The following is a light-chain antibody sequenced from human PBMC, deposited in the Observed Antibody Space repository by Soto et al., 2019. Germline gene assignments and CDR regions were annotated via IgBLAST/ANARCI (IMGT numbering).Light chain of an antibody. CDR1: QSVSSY. Sequence: EIVLTQSPATLSLSPGERATLSCRASQSVSSYLAWYQQKPGQAPRLLIYGASSRATGIPDRFSGSGSGTDFTLTISRLEPEDFAVYYCQQYGSSSPITFGQGTRLEIK. CDR2: GAS. V-gene: IGKV3-20*01. J-gene: IGKJ5*01. CDR3: QQYGSSSPIT.